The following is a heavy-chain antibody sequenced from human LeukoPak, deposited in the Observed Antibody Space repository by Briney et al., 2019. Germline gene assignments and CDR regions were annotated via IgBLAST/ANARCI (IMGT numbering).Heavy chain of an antibody. CDR2: IYYSGST. D-gene: IGHD3-9*01. CDR3: ARANPGYDILTGYPVIDY. Sequence: PSETLSLTCTVSGGSISSGGYYWSWLRQHPGKGLEWIGYIYYSGSTYYNPSLKSRVTISVDTSKNQFSLKLSSVTAADTAVYYCARANPGYDILTGYPVIDYWGQGTLVTVSS. CDR1: GGSISSGGYY. V-gene: IGHV4-31*03. J-gene: IGHJ4*02.